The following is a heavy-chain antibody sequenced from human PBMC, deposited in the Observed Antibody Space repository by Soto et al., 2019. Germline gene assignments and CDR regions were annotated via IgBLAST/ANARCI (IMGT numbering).Heavy chain of an antibody. J-gene: IGHJ4*02. Sequence: PSETLSLTCAVYGGSFSGYYWSWIRQPPGKGLEWIGEINHSGSTNYNPSLKSRVTISVDTSKNQFSLKLSSVTAADTAVYYCARGTYYYGSGSYYNRPLFDYWGQGTLVTVSS. V-gene: IGHV4-34*01. CDR3: ARGTYYYGSGSYYNRPLFDY. CDR2: INHSGST. D-gene: IGHD3-10*01. CDR1: GGSFSGYY.